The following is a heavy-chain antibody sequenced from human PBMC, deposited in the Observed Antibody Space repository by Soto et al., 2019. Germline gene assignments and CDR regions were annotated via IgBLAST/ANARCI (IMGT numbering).Heavy chain of an antibody. Sequence: QVQLVESGGGVVQPGRSLRLSCSASGFTFSSSGMHWVRQAPGKGLEWVAVLWYDGSKKYSADSVKDRFTISRHNSKNILYLQMNSPRADDTAVYYCARGNWKYGYFDYWGLGTLVTVSS. CDR1: GFTFSSSG. D-gene: IGHD1-7*01. CDR2: LWYDGSKK. CDR3: ARGNWKYGYFDY. J-gene: IGHJ4*02. V-gene: IGHV3-33*01.